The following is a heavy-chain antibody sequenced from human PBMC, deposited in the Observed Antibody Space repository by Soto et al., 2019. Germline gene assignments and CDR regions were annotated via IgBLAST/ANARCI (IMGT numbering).Heavy chain of an antibody. Sequence: SETLSLTCAVSGGSISSSNWWSWVRQPPGKGLEWIGEIYYSGSTYYNPSLKSRVTISVDTSKNQFSLKLSSVTAADTAVYYFARHSGSGPFWYSDLWGRGTLVTVSS. CDR2: IYYSGST. J-gene: IGHJ2*01. V-gene: IGHV4-4*02. D-gene: IGHD3-10*01. CDR1: GGSISSSNW. CDR3: ARHSGSGPFWYSDL.